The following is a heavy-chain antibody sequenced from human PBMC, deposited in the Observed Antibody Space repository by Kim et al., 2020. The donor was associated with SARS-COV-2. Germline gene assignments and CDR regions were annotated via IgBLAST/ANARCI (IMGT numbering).Heavy chain of an antibody. CDR1: GFTFSTFA. D-gene: IGHD5-18*01. J-gene: IGHJ4*02. CDR2: ISHDGSSE. CDR3: VRDGTSGYNDLDY. Sequence: GGSLRLSCAASGFTFSTFAIHWVRQAPGRGLECMGVISHDGSSEHYADSVKGRFTISRDYSKNTVYLHMTSLTTEDTAVYYCVRDGTSGYNDLDYWGQGTLVTVSS. V-gene: IGHV3-30-3*01.